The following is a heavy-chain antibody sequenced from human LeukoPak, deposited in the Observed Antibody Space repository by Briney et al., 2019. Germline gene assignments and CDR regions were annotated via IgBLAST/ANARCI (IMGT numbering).Heavy chain of an antibody. CDR3: ARVGTPMVTIVAPYYMDV. V-gene: IGHV3-21*01. J-gene: IGHJ6*03. CDR1: GGSISSSS. D-gene: IGHD5-18*01. CDR2: ISSSSSYI. Sequence: ETLSLTCTVSGGSISSSSYYWGWLRQPPGKGLEWVSSISSSSSYIYYADSVKGRFTISRDNAKNSLYLQMNSLRAEDTAVYYCARVGTPMVTIVAPYYMDVWGKGTTVTVSS.